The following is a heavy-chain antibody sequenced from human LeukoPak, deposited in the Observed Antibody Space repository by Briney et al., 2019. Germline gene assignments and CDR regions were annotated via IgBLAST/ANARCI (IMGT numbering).Heavy chain of an antibody. J-gene: IGHJ4*02. CDR3: ANAREPPYRGIYYYFES. D-gene: IGHD1-26*01. CDR1: GDSITTSY. V-gene: IGHV4-59*01. CDR2: IYYSGNT. Sequence: SETLSLTCTVSGDSITTSYWSWIRQPPGKGLEWIGYIYYSGNTNYNPALRSRVTISVDTSKSQFSLHLTSVTPADTAVYYCANAREPPYRGIYYYFESWGQGTLVTVSS.